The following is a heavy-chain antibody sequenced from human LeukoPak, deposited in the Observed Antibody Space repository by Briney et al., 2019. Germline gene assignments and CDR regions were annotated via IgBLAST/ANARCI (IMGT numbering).Heavy chain of an antibody. J-gene: IGHJ4*02. V-gene: IGHV3-48*03. Sequence: GGSLRLSCAASGFTFSTYEMNWVRQAPGKGLEWVSYISSSGSTIYYADSVKGRVTISRDNAKNSLYLQMNSLRAEDTAVYYCARRYCSSTSCLLDYWGQGTLVTASS. CDR3: ARRYCSSTSCLLDY. D-gene: IGHD2-2*01. CDR2: ISSSGSTI. CDR1: GFTFSTYE.